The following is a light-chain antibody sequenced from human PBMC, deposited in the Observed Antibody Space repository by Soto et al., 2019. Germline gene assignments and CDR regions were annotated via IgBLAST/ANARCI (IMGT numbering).Light chain of an antibody. J-gene: IGLJ1*01. CDR1: SSDVGGYNF. Sequence: QSVLTQPDSVSGSPGQSIAISCTGSSSDVGGYNFVSWYQQNPGKAPKLMIYDVSNRPSGVSNRFSGSKSGNTASLTISGLHTEDEADYYCSSYTPSTTLYVFGTGTKLTVL. CDR2: DVS. V-gene: IGLV2-14*03. CDR3: SSYTPSTTLYV.